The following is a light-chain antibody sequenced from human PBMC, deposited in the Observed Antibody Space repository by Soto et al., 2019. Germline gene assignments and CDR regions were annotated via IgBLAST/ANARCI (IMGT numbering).Light chain of an antibody. V-gene: IGKV1-5*03. CDR1: QSISSW. J-gene: IGKJ1*01. CDR3: QQYNSYPWT. CDR2: KAS. Sequence: DFRMTQSPSTLSASVGDRVTITCRASQSISSWLAWYQQKPGKAPKLLIYKASSLESGVPSRFSGSGSGTEFTLTISSLQPDDFATYYCQQYNSYPWTFGQGTKVEIK.